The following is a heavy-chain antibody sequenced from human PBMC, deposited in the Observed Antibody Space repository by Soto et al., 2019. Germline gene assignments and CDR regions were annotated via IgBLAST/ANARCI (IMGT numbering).Heavy chain of an antibody. Sequence: GGSLRLSCAASGFIFSNAWMSWVRQAPGKGLEWVGRIKSKTDGGTTDYAAPVKGRFTISRDGSKNTLYLQMNSLKTEDTAVYYCTTDFPPTYCSGGSCYRDYWGQGTLVTVSS. CDR3: TTDFPPTYCSGGSCYRDY. V-gene: IGHV3-15*01. D-gene: IGHD2-15*01. CDR1: GFIFSNAW. J-gene: IGHJ4*02. CDR2: IKSKTDGGTT.